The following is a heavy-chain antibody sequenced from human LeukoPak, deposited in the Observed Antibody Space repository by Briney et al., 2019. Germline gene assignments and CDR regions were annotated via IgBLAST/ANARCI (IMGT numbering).Heavy chain of an antibody. CDR3: ARIIAAAGTPGDDY. CDR1: GYSISSGYY. D-gene: IGHD6-13*01. Sequence: PSQTLSLTCTVSGYSISSGYYWGWIRQPPGKGLEWIGSIYHSGSTYYNPSLKSRVTISVDTSKNQFSLKLSSVTAADTAVYYCARIIAAAGTPGDDYWGQGTLVTVSS. CDR2: IYHSGST. V-gene: IGHV4-38-2*02. J-gene: IGHJ4*02.